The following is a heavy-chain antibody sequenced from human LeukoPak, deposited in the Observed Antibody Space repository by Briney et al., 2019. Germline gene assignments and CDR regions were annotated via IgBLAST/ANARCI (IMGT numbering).Heavy chain of an antibody. CDR2: INAGNGNT. CDR3: ASESVGNTYFDY. V-gene: IGHV1-3*01. Sequence: ASVKVSCKASGYTFTSYAMHWVRQAPGQRLEWMGWINAGNGNTKYSQNFQGRVTITRDTSASTAYMELSSLRSEDTAVYYCASESVGNTYFDYWGQGALVTVSS. D-gene: IGHD1-26*01. J-gene: IGHJ4*02. CDR1: GYTFTSYA.